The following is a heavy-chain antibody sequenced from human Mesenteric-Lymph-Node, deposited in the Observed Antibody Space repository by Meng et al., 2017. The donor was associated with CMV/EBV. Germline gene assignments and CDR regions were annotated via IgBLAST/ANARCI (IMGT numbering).Heavy chain of an antibody. CDR2: IYHTGST. Sequence: SETLSLTCTVSGYSISTGYYWGWIRQPPGKGLEWIGSIYHTGSTYYNPSLESRVTISLDPSKNQFSLKLSSVTAADTAVYYCARAGGGTYSNRVDGWLFYFDYWGQGALVTVSS. V-gene: IGHV4-38-2*02. D-gene: IGHD1-26*01. CDR3: ARAGGGTYSNRVDGWLFYFDY. CDR1: GYSISTGYY. J-gene: IGHJ4*02.